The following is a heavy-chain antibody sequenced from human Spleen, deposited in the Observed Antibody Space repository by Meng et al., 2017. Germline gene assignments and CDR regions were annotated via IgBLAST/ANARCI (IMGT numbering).Heavy chain of an antibody. V-gene: IGHV4-34*01. D-gene: IGHD5-18*01. J-gene: IGHJ2*01. CDR3: ARGLLPQRFMKYSYGQTNWYFDL. CDR2: INHSGST. Sequence: QVQLQEGGDGLLKPSETLSLTCAVYGGSFSGYYWSWIRQPPGKGLEWIGEINHSGSTNYNPSLKSRVTISVDTSNNQFSLRLSSVTAADTAVYFCARGLLPQRFMKYSYGQTNWYFDLWGRGTLVTVSS. CDR1: GGSFSGYY.